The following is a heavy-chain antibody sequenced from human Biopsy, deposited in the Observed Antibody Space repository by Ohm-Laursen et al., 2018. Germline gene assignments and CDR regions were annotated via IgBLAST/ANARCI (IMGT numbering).Heavy chain of an antibody. CDR1: GFTFNNYG. V-gene: IGHV3-33*01. D-gene: IGHD1-26*01. Sequence: SLRLSCSASGFTFNNYGMQWVRQAPGKGLEWVAFIFYDGSNTYYADSVKGRFTISRDNSKNTVYLQMNSLRVEDTAVYYCARDPIVGSKADGMDVWGQGTTVTVSS. CDR2: IFYDGSNT. J-gene: IGHJ6*02. CDR3: ARDPIVGSKADGMDV.